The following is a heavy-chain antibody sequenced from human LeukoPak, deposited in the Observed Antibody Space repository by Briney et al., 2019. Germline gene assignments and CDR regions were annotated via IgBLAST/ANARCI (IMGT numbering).Heavy chain of an antibody. CDR1: GYSISSGYY. J-gene: IGHJ3*02. D-gene: IGHD2-2*01. CDR2: IYLSWST. Sequence: SETLSLTCAVSGYSISSGYYWVWIRQPPAQALVCIGSIYLSWSTYYNPSLKSRVTISVDTSKNQFSLKLSSVTAADTAVYYCARHEVVPAALIAGAPRFDIWGQGTMVTVSS. CDR3: ARHEVVPAALIAGAPRFDI. V-gene: IGHV4-38-2*01.